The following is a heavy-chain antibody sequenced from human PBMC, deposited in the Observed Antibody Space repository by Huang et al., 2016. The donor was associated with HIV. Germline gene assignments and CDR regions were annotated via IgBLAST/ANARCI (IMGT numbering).Heavy chain of an antibody. CDR2: IYPGASGT. CDR1: GYTFTNYW. D-gene: IGHD2-2*01. Sequence: EVQLVQSGAEVKKPGESLKISCKVSGYTFTNYWIDWMRQKSGKGLAWVVTIYPGASGTRSSPPFQGHVTISAVKSINTASLQWSLLKASNTDTCYCARIEVPAAYEDMDVWGKGTTVTVYS. V-gene: IGHV5-51*03. CDR3: ARIEVPAAYEDMDV. J-gene: IGHJ6*03.